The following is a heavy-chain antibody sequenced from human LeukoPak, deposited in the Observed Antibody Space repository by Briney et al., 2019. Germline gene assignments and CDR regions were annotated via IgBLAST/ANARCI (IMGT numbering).Heavy chain of an antibody. V-gene: IGHV1-8*01. CDR2: TNPSSGNS. J-gene: IGHJ4*02. D-gene: IGHD3-9*01. Sequence: ASVNVSCKASGYSFTTYDINWVRQAAGQGLEWMGWTNPSSGNSGYAQKFHGRVTMTRDTAIHTVYMDLSSLTSEATAVYYCARLIWDDRKYDTSRYVFDYWGQGTLVTVSS. CDR3: ARLIWDDRKYDTSRYVFDY. CDR1: GYSFTTYD.